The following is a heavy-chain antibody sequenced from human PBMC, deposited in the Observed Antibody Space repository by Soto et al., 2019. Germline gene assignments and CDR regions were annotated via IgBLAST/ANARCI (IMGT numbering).Heavy chain of an antibody. D-gene: IGHD2-8*01. J-gene: IGHJ6*02. Sequence: QVQLQESGPGLVKPSETLSLTCTVSGGSISSYYWSWIRQPPGKGLEWIGYIYYSGSTNYNPSLKSRVTISVTTSKNPFSPKLSSVTAADTAVYYCARDIMGTYYYYYGMDVWGQGTTVTVSS. CDR3: ARDIMGTYYYYYGMDV. V-gene: IGHV4-59*01. CDR2: IYYSGST. CDR1: GGSISSYY.